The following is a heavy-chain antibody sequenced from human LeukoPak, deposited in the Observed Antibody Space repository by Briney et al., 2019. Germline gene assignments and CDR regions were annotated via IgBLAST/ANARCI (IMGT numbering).Heavy chain of an antibody. CDR3: ARDRMEGLVSWYWFDP. CDR2: INPSGGST. Sequence: ASVKVSCKASGYTFTSYYMHCVRQAPGQGLEWMGIINPSGGSTSYAQKFQGRVTMTRDTSTSTVYMELSSLRSEDTAVYYCARDRMEGLVSWYWFDPWGQGTLVTVSS. D-gene: IGHD3/OR15-3a*01. V-gene: IGHV1-46*01. J-gene: IGHJ5*02. CDR1: GYTFTSYY.